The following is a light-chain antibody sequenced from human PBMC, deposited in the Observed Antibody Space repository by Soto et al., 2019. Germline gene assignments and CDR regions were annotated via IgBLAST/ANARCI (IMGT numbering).Light chain of an antibody. V-gene: IGKV1-39*01. Sequence: DIQMTQSPSSLSASVGDRVTITCRASQSIVTYLNWYLQKPGKAPKLLIYAASNLQSGVPSRFSGRGSGTDFTLTISSLQPEDFATYFCQQSYSTPPWTFGQGTKVDIK. CDR3: QQSYSTPPWT. CDR1: QSIVTY. CDR2: AAS. J-gene: IGKJ1*01.